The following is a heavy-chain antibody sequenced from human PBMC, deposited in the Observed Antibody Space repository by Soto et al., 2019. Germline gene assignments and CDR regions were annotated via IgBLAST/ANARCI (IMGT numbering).Heavy chain of an antibody. CDR2: IYYSGST. CDR3: ARQGGSYGSYFDY. CDR1: GGSISSYY. D-gene: IGHD1-26*01. J-gene: IGHJ4*02. V-gene: IGHV4-59*08. Sequence: SETLSLTCTVSGGSISSYYWSWIRQPPGKGLEWIGYIYYSGSTNYNPSLKGRVTISVDTSKNQFSLKLSSVTAADTAVYYCARQGGSYGSYFDYGGQGTLVTVSS.